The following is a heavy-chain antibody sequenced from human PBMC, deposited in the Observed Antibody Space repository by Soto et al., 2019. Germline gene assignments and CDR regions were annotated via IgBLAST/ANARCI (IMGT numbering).Heavy chain of an antibody. J-gene: IGHJ6*03. CDR1: GFTFSSYA. CDR2: ISGSGGST. V-gene: IGHV3-23*01. Sequence: GGSLRLSCAASGFTFSSYAMSWVRQAPGKGLEWVSAISGSGGSTYYADSVKGRFTISRDNSKNTLYLQMNSLRAEDTAVYYCAKGQDILTTPGGYYYMDVWGKGTTVTVSS. D-gene: IGHD3-9*01. CDR3: AKGQDILTTPGGYYYMDV.